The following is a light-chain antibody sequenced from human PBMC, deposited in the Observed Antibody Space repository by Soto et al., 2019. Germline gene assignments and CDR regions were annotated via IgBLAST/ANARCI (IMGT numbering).Light chain of an antibody. CDR2: DVT. CDR1: SSDVGGYNY. CDR3: CSYKRSSTPWV. Sequence: QSALTQPASVSGSPGQSITISCTGTSSDVGGYNYVSWYQQHPGKAPKLMIYDVTNRPSGVSNRFSGSKSGNTASLTISGVQEEDEAAYYCCSYKRSSTPWVFGGGTKLTVL. V-gene: IGLV2-14*01. J-gene: IGLJ3*02.